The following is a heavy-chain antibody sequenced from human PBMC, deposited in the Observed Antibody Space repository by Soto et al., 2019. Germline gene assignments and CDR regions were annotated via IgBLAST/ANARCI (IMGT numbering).Heavy chain of an antibody. D-gene: IGHD3-3*01. CDR3: ARVPCYDFWSGYCPYFDY. J-gene: IGHJ4*02. CDR1: GYTFTSYA. CDR2: INAGNGNT. V-gene: IGHV1-3*01. Sequence: ASVKVSWKASGYTFTSYAMHWARQAPGQRLEWMGWINAGNGNTKYSQKFQGRVTITRDTSASTAYMELSSLRSEDTAVYYCARVPCYDFWSGYCPYFDYWGQGTLVTVSS.